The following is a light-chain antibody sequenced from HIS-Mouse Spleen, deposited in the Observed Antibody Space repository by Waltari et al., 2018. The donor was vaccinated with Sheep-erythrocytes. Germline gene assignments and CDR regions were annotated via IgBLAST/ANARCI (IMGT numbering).Light chain of an antibody. J-gene: IGLJ2*01. CDR2: QDS. V-gene: IGLV3-1*01. Sequence: SYELTQPPSVSVSPGQTASITCSGVKLGDKYACWYQQKPGHSPVLVIYQDSKRPSGIPARFSGSNSGNTATLTISGTQSMDEADYYCQAWDSSTVVFGGGTKLTVL. CDR3: QAWDSSTVV. CDR1: KLGDKY.